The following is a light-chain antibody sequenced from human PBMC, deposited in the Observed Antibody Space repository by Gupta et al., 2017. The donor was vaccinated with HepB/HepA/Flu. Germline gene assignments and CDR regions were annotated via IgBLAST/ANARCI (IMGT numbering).Light chain of an antibody. CDR3: QQLNSYPPGT. V-gene: IGKV1-9*01. J-gene: IGKJ4*01. CDR2: AAS. Sequence: DIQLTQSPSFLSASVGDRVTITCRASQGISSYLAWYQQKPGKAPKLLIYAASTLQSGVPSRFSGSGSGTECTLTISSLQPEDFATYYCQQLNSYPPGTFGGGTKVEIK. CDR1: QGISSY.